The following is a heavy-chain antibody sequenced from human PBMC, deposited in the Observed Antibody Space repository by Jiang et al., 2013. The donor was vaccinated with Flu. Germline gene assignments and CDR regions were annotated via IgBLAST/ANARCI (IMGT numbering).Heavy chain of an antibody. J-gene: IGHJ4*02. CDR2: IYYSGST. V-gene: IGHV4-59*01. Sequence: LLKPSETLSLTCTVSGGSISSYYWSWIRQPPGKGLEWIGYIYYSGSTNYNPSLKSRVTISVDTSKNQFSLKLSSVTAADTAVYYCARVGYDILTGYYVDYWGQGTLVTVSS. CDR1: GGSISSYY. CDR3: ARVGYDILTGYYVDY. D-gene: IGHD3-9*01.